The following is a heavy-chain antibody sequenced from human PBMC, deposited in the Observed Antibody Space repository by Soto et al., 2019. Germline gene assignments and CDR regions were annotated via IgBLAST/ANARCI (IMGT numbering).Heavy chain of an antibody. J-gene: IGHJ4*02. CDR2: ISGSSRYT. D-gene: IGHD6-19*01. CDR1: GFNFSDHY. V-gene: IGHV3-11*06. CDR3: ARHTSGWHYYDY. Sequence: PGGSLRLSCAASGFNFSDHYMNWIRQAPGKGLEWVSYISGSSRYTNFADSVKGRFTISRDNAKNSLYLQMNSLRAEDTAVYYCARHTSGWHYYDYRGKGTPVTVSS.